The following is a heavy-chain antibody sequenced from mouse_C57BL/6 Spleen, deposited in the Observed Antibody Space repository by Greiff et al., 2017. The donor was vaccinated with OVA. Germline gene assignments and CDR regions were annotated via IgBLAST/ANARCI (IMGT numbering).Heavy chain of an antibody. CDR2: IWSGGST. J-gene: IGHJ4*01. CDR1: GFSLTSYG. D-gene: IGHD1-1*01. CDR3: ARKGDGSSYGAMDY. V-gene: IGHV2-2*01. Sequence: VMLVESGPGLVQPSQSLSITCTVSGFSLTSYGVHWVRQSPGKGLEWLGVIWSGGSTDYNAAFISRLSISKDNSKSQVFFKMNSLQADDTAIYYCARKGDGSSYGAMDYWGQGTSVTVSS.